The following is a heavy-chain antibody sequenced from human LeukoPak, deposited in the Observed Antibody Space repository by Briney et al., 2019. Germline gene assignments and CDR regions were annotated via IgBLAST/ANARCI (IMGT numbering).Heavy chain of an antibody. D-gene: IGHD3-3*01. J-gene: IGHJ6*02. Sequence: GGSLRLSCAASGFTFSDYYMSWIRLAPGKGLEWVSYISSSGSTIYYADSVKGRFTISRDNAKNSLYLQMNSLRAEDTAVYYCATSYPKLRFLEWLDVWGQGTTVTVSS. CDR1: GFTFSDYY. CDR2: ISSSGSTI. V-gene: IGHV3-11*01. CDR3: ATSYPKLRFLEWLDV.